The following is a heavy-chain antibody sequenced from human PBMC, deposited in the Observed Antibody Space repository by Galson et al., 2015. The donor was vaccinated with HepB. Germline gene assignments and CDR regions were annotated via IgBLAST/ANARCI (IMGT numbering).Heavy chain of an antibody. J-gene: IGHJ4*02. Sequence: SLRLSSAASGFTFSTYAMSWVRQAPGKGLEWVSAISGSGGSTYYADSVKGRFTISRDNSKNTLYLQMNSLRAEDTAVYYCAKGIRYYYDSIGYWGQGTLVTVSS. V-gene: IGHV3-23*01. CDR1: GFTFSTYA. CDR2: ISGSGGST. D-gene: IGHD3-22*01. CDR3: AKGIRYYYDSIGY.